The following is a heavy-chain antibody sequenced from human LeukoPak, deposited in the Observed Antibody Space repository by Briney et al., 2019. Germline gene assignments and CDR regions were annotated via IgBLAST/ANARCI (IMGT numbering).Heavy chain of an antibody. J-gene: IGHJ4*02. CDR2: IYYSGST. CDR1: GGSISSYY. Sequence: SETLSLTCTVSGGSISSYYWSWIRQPPGKGLEWIGYIYYSGSTNYNPSLKSRVTISVDTSENQFSLKLSSVTAADTAVYYCAREAYDSSGYYRGYFDYWGQGALVTVSS. D-gene: IGHD3-22*01. CDR3: AREAYDSSGYYRGYFDY. V-gene: IGHV4-59*12.